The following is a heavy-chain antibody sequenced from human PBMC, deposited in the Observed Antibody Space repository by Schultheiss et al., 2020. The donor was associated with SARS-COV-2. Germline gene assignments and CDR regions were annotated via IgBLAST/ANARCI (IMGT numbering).Heavy chain of an antibody. CDR3: ARGHVDIVVVVAATHFDY. J-gene: IGHJ4*02. V-gene: IGHV4-34*01. CDR1: GGSFSGYY. CDR2: IYYSGST. D-gene: IGHD2-15*01. Sequence: SQTLSLTCAVYGGSFSGYYWSWIRQPPGKGLEWIGSIYYSGSTYYNSTLKSRVTISVDTSKNQFSLKLSSVTAADTAVYYCARGHVDIVVVVAATHFDYWGQGTLVTVSS.